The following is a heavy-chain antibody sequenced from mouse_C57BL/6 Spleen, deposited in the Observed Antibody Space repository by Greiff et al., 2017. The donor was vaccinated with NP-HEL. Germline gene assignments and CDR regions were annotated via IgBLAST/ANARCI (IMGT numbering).Heavy chain of an antibody. J-gene: IGHJ2*01. CDR1: GYTFTSYW. Sequence: QVQLQQPGAELVRPGSSVKLSCKASGYTFTSYWMDWVKQRPGQGLEWIGNIYPSDSETHYNQKFKDKATLTVDKSSSTAYMQLSSLTSEDSAVYYCARGITTVVATKFDYWGQGTTLTVSS. CDR3: ARGITTVVATKFDY. CDR2: IYPSDSET. V-gene: IGHV1-61*01. D-gene: IGHD1-1*01.